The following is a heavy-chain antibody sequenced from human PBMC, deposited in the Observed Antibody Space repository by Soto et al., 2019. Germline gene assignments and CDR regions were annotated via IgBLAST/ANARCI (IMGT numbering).Heavy chain of an antibody. J-gene: IGHJ4*02. V-gene: IGHV3-9*01. CDR2: ISWNSGSI. D-gene: IGHD3-16*01. CDR3: AKEKGATFGSGVDY. Sequence: EVQLVESGGGLVQPGRSLRLSCAASGFTFDDYAMHWVRQAPGKGLEWVSGISWNSGSIGYADSVKGRFTISRDNAKNSLYLQMNSLRAEDTALYYCAKEKGATFGSGVDYWGQGTLVTVSS. CDR1: GFTFDDYA.